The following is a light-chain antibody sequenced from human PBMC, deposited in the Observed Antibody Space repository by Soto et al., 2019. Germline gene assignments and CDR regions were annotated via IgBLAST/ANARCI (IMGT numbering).Light chain of an antibody. Sequence: EIVLTQSPGTLSLSPGERATLPCRASQSFSSSYLAWYQQKPGQAPRLLIYGASSRAAGIPDRFSGSGSGTDFTLTISRLEPEDFAVYYCQQYGSSPTFGQRTRLQI. J-gene: IGKJ5*01. CDR2: GAS. V-gene: IGKV3-20*01. CDR3: QQYGSSPT. CDR1: QSFSSSY.